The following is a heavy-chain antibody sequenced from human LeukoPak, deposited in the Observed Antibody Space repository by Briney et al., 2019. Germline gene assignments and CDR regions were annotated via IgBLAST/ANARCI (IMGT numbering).Heavy chain of an antibody. V-gene: IGHV5-10-1*01. D-gene: IGHD3-10*01. Sequence: GESLKISCKGSGCSFTSYWISWVRQMPGKGLEWMGRIDPSDSYTNYSPSFQGHVTISADKSISTAYLQWSSLKASDTAMYYCARDPMVRGVIITKDYYYYYGMDVWGKGTTVTVSS. CDR1: GCSFTSYW. CDR2: IDPSDSYT. J-gene: IGHJ6*04. CDR3: ARDPMVRGVIITKDYYYYYGMDV.